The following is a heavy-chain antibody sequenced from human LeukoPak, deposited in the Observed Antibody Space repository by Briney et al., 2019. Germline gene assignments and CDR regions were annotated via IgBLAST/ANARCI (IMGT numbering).Heavy chain of an antibody. CDR3: AADSPRGYGRDV. CDR1: GFTFTSSA. Sequence: SVKVSCKASGFTFTSSAVRWVRQARGQRLGWIGWTFVGSGNTNYAQKFQERVTITRDMSTSTAYMELSSLRSEDTAVYYCAADSPRGYGRDVWGKGTTVTVTS. J-gene: IGHJ6*04. V-gene: IGHV1-58*01. D-gene: IGHD3-10*01. CDR2: TFVGSGNT.